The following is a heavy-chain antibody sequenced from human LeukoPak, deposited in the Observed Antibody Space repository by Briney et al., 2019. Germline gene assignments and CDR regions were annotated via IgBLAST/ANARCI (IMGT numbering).Heavy chain of an antibody. V-gene: IGHV1-46*01. D-gene: IGHD6-13*01. Sequence: ASVKVSCKASGYTFTYYYMHWVRQAPGQGLEWMGIINPSGGSTSYAQKFQGRVTMTRDMSTSTVYMELSSLRSEDTAIYYCAREGRGVPGAIAAVKGFDYWGQGTLVTVSS. CDR3: AREGRGVPGAIAAVKGFDY. J-gene: IGHJ4*02. CDR1: GYTFTYYY. CDR2: INPSGGST.